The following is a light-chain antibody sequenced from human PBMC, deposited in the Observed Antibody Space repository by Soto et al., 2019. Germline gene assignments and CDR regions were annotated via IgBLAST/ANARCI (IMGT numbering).Light chain of an antibody. CDR1: SSDVGTYNY. CDR3: SSYTASSTSVI. V-gene: IGLV2-14*03. Sequence: SALTQPASVSGSPGQSITISCTGTSSDVGTYNYVSWYQQHPGKAPKVMIYDVSNRPSGVSNRFSGSKSGNTASLTISGLQAEDEADYYCSSYTASSTSVIFGGGTKLTVL. J-gene: IGLJ2*01. CDR2: DVS.